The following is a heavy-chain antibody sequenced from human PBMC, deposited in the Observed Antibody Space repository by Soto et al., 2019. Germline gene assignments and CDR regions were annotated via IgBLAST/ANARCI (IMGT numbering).Heavy chain of an antibody. CDR3: ARGDREDIAVVIGAWPGEYGVDV. D-gene: IGHD2-15*01. CDR2: ISYDGSNK. J-gene: IGHJ6*02. CDR1: GFTFRIYA. Sequence: QVQLVESGGGVVQPGRSLRLSCAASGFTFRIYAMHWVRQAPGKGLACVAVISYDGSNKFYRDSVKGRFTISRDNSKNTLYLQINSLRYEDTAVYYCARGDREDIAVVIGAWPGEYGVDVWGQGTTVTVSS. V-gene: IGHV3-30-3*01.